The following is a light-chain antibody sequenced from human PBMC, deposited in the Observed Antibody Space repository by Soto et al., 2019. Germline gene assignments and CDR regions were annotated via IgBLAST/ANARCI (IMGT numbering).Light chain of an antibody. CDR1: QSVSSNY. Sequence: EIVLTQSPVTLSLSPGERATLSCRASQSVSSNYLAWYQQKPGQAPRLLIYDASNRATGIPARFSGSGSGTDFTLTISSLEPEDFAVYHCQQRSSWPSFGQGTRLEIK. CDR2: DAS. J-gene: IGKJ5*01. CDR3: QQRSSWPS. V-gene: IGKV3-11*01.